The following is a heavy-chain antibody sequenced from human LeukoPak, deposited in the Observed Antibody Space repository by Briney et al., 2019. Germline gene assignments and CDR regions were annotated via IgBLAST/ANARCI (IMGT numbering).Heavy chain of an antibody. CDR2: IYTSGST. V-gene: IGHV4-4*07. CDR1: GGSISSYY. Sequence: SETLSLTCTVSGGSISSYYWSWIRQPAGKGLEWIGRIYTSGSTNYNPSLKRRVTMSVDTSKNQFSLKLSSVTAADTAVYYCARGDSSGYRDYYYYGMDVWGQGTTVTVSS. CDR3: ARGDSSGYRDYYYYGMDV. D-gene: IGHD3-22*01. J-gene: IGHJ6*02.